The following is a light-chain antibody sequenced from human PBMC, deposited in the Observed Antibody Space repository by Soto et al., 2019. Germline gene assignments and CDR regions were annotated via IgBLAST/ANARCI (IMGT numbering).Light chain of an antibody. V-gene: IGKV1-5*01. J-gene: IGKJ1*01. Sequence: IQMTQYHSTMSASVGDRVTITCRASQSISSWLAWYQQKPGQAPKFLIYDASSLESGVPSRFSGSGSGTEFTLTITSLQPDDFATYYCQEYNSYSRAFGQRTKADIK. CDR1: QSISSW. CDR3: QEYNSYSRA. CDR2: DAS.